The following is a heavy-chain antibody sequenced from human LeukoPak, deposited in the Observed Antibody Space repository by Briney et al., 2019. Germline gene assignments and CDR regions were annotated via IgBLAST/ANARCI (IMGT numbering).Heavy chain of an antibody. Sequence: SETLSLTCAVYGGSFSGYYWSWIRQPPGKGLEWIGEINHSGSTNYNPSLKSRVTISVDTSKNQFSLKLSSVTAADTAVYYCAGRGQGSSGYYPPDRDWYFDLWGRGTLVTVSS. CDR3: AGRGQGSSGYYPPDRDWYFDL. J-gene: IGHJ2*01. CDR2: INHSGST. V-gene: IGHV4-34*01. CDR1: GGSFSGYY. D-gene: IGHD3-22*01.